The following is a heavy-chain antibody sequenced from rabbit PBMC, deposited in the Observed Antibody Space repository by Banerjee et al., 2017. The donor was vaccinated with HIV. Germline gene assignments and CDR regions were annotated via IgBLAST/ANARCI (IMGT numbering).Heavy chain of an antibody. D-gene: IGHD6-1*01. V-gene: IGHV1S7*01. CDR3: ARDPQGDYVAYGYALNL. Sequence: QSLEESGGDLVKPGGSLKLSCKASGFDFSSYGVSWVRQAPGKGLEWIGYIDPDFRNINYASWVNGRFTISSHNAQNTLYLQLNSLTVADTATYFCARDPQGDYVAYGYALNLWGPGTLVTVS. J-gene: IGHJ4*01. CDR1: GFDFSSYG. CDR2: IDPDFRNI.